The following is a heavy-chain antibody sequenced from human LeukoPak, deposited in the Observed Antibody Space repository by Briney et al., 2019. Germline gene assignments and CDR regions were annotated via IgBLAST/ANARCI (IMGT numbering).Heavy chain of an antibody. J-gene: IGHJ3*02. D-gene: IGHD2/OR15-2a*01. V-gene: IGHV1-69*01. CDR3: AISNIGVGAAFDI. Sequence: SVKVSCKASGGTFSSYAISWVRQAPGQGLEWMGGIIPIFGTANYAQKFQGRVTITADESTSTAYMELSSLRSDDTAVYYCAISNIGVGAAFDIWGQGTKVTVSS. CDR1: GGTFSSYA. CDR2: IIPIFGTA.